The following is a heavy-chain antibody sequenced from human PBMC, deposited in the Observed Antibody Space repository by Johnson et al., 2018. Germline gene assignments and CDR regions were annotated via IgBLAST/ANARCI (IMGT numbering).Heavy chain of an antibody. J-gene: IGHJ4*02. V-gene: IGHV3-30*18. CDR3: ANWGYSYGYV. Sequence: QVQLVQSGGGVVQPGRSLRLSCAASGFTFSSYGMHWVRQAPGKGLEWVAVISHDGSNKYYADSVKGRFTISRDNSKNTLYLQMNSLRAEDTAVYYCANWGYSYGYVWGQGTLVTVSS. CDR1: GFTFSSYG. D-gene: IGHD5-18*01. CDR2: ISHDGSNK.